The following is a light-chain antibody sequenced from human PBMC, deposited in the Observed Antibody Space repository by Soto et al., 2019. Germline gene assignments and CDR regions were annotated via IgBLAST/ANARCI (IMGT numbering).Light chain of an antibody. CDR3: QQYSSSRT. J-gene: IGKJ1*01. V-gene: IGKV3-20*01. CDR2: GGA. Sequence: DIVLTQSPGTLSLSPGERATLSCRASQRGSSNHLAWYQQKPGQAPRLLIYGGASRDTGIPVRFSGSGSETDFTLTITRLEPEDFAVYYCQQYSSSRTFGQGTKVEIK. CDR1: QRGSSNH.